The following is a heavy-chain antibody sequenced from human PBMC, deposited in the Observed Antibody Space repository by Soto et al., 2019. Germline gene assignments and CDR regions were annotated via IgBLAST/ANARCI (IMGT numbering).Heavy chain of an antibody. CDR3: ARDSYSSGAVDYYYYGMDV. CDR2: ISAYNGNT. CDR1: GYTFNSYG. D-gene: IGHD6-19*01. V-gene: IGHV1-18*01. Sequence: GASVKVSCKASGYTFNSYGISWVRQAPGQGLEWMGWISAYNGNTNYAQKLQGRVTMTTDTSTSTAYMEPRSLRSDDTAVYYCARDSYSSGAVDYYYYGMDVWGQGTTVTVSS. J-gene: IGHJ6*02.